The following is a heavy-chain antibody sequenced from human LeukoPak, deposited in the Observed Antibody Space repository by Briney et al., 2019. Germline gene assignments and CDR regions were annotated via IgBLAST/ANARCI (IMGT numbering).Heavy chain of an antibody. CDR3: ARGASRADY. V-gene: IGHV3-21*01. CDR2: ISSSSSYI. J-gene: IGHJ4*02. CDR1: GFTFRSYN. Sequence: PGGSLRLSCAASGFTFRSYNMNWVRQAPGKRPEWVSSISSSSSYIYYADSVKGRFTISRDNAKNSLYLQMNSLRADDTALYYCARGASRADYWGQGTLVTVSS.